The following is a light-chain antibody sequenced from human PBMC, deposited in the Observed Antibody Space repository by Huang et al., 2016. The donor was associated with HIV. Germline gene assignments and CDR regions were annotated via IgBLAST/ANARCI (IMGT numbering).Light chain of an antibody. Sequence: EIVLTQSPTTLSLSPGERATLSCRASQSVNRYLAWYQQKPGQAPRLRIYDASNRATGSPARFSGSGSGTDFTLTISSLEPEDFAVYYCQQRSNWPPITFGQGTRLEIK. CDR3: QQRSNWPPIT. J-gene: IGKJ5*01. CDR2: DAS. CDR1: QSVNRY. V-gene: IGKV3-11*01.